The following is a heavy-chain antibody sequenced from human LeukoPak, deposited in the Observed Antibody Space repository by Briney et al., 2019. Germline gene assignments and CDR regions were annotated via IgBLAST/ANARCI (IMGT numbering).Heavy chain of an antibody. Sequence: PGGSLRLSCAASGFTFSKYAMNWVRQAPGKGLEWVSYISSSGSTIYYADSVKGRFTISRDNAKNSLYLQMNSLRAEDTAVYYCAPQGGVIAAAGIAPSDYFDYWGQGTLVTVSS. CDR1: GFTFSKYA. V-gene: IGHV3-48*03. CDR2: ISSSGSTI. J-gene: IGHJ4*02. CDR3: APQGGVIAAAGIAPSDYFDY. D-gene: IGHD6-13*01.